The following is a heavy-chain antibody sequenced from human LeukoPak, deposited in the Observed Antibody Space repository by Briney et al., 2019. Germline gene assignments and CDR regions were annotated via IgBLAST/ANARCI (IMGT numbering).Heavy chain of an antibody. CDR3: ARDRDYYYYYMDV. J-gene: IGHJ6*03. V-gene: IGHV3-9*01. Sequence: PGRSLRLSCAASGFTFDDYAMHWVRQARGKGLEWVSGISWNSCSIGYADSVKGRFTISRDNAKNSLYLQMNSLRAEDTAVYYCARDRDYYYYYMDVWGKGTTVTVSS. CDR2: ISWNSCSI. CDR1: GFTFDDYA.